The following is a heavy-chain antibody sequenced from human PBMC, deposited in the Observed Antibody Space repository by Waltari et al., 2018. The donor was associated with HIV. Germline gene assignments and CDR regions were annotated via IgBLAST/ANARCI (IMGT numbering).Heavy chain of an antibody. CDR2: ISSDGSNQ. CDR1: GFTFRDYA. J-gene: IGHJ5*01. CDR3: AKDAYGGHPKNWFDS. D-gene: IGHD3-10*01. V-gene: IGHV3-30*18. Sequence: QVQLVESGGGVVQPGKSLRLSWTAYGFTFRDYAMNWVLQAPGKGLEWVTVISSDGSNQYYADSVKGRFTISRDNSKNTLSLQINSLKTEDTAIYYCAKDAYGGHPKNWFDSWGQGTLVTVSS.